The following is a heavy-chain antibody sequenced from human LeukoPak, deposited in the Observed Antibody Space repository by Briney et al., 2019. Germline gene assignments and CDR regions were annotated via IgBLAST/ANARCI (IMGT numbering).Heavy chain of an antibody. CDR2: ISSSSSYI. J-gene: IGHJ6*03. V-gene: IGHV3-21*01. D-gene: IGHD5-12*01. CDR1: GFTFSSYS. Sequence: GGSLRLSCAASGFTFSSYSMNWVRQAPGKGLEWVSSISSSSSYIYYADSVKGRFTISRDNAKNSLYLQMNSLRAEDTAVYYCARDERYSGYDWYYYYYMDVWGKGTTVTVSS. CDR3: ARDERYSGYDWYYYYYMDV.